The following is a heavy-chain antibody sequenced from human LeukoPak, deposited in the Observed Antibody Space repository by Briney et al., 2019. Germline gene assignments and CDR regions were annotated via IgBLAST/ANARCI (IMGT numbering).Heavy chain of an antibody. CDR1: GGSFRGYY. V-gene: IGHV4-34*01. J-gene: IGHJ5*02. CDR3: ARESSFGRYNCFDP. Sequence: PSETLSLTCAVYGGSFRGYYWSWIRQPPGKGLEWIGEINHSGSTNYNPSLKSRVTISVDTSKNQFSLKLSSVTAADTAVYYCARESSFGRYNCFDPWGQGTLVTVSS. D-gene: IGHD3-10*01. CDR2: INHSGST.